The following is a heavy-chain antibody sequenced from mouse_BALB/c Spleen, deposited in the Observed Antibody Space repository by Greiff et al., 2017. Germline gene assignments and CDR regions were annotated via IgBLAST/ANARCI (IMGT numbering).Heavy chain of an antibody. CDR3: ARGLGYAMDY. Sequence: QVQLKESGAELAKPGASVKMSCKASVYTFTSYWMHWVKQRPGQGLEWIGYINPSTGYTEYNQKFKDKATLTADKSSSTAYMQLSSLTSEDSAVYYCARGLGYAMDYWGQGTSVTVSS. CDR1: VYTFTSYW. CDR2: INPSTGYT. J-gene: IGHJ4*01. D-gene: IGHD3-3*01. V-gene: IGHV1-7*01.